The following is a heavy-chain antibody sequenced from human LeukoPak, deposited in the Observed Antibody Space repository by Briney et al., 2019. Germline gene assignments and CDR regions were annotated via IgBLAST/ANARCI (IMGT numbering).Heavy chain of an antibody. V-gene: IGHV3-33*01. D-gene: IGHD3-16*01. CDR2: IWFDGSNK. J-gene: IGHJ6*04. CDR3: ARGLVYYYYGMDV. CDR1: GFTFSSYG. Sequence: PGRSLRLSCAASGFTFSSYGMHWVRQAPGKGLEWVAVIWFDGSNKYYADSVKGRFTISRDNSKNTLYLQMNSLRAEDTAVYYCARGLVYYYYGMDVWGKGTTVTVSS.